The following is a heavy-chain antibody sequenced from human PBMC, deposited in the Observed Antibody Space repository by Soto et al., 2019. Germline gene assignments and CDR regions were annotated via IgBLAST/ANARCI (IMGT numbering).Heavy chain of an antibody. D-gene: IGHD3-3*01. CDR1: GDTFSFNT. CDR3: ASPQRYDFWSGYVFDF. CDR2: VNPILSMS. J-gene: IGHJ4*02. V-gene: IGHV1-69*02. Sequence: SVKVSCKASGDTFSFNTINWVRQAPRLGLEWMGRVNPILSMSNYAQKFQGRVTMTADKSMSTAYMELRSLRSEDTAMYYCASPQRYDFWSGYVFDFWGQGTLVTVSS.